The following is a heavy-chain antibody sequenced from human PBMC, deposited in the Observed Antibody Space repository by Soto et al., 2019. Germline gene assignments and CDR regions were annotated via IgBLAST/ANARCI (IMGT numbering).Heavy chain of an antibody. Sequence: QVQLVQSGAEVKKPGSSVKVSCKASGGTFSSYTISWVRQAPGQGLEWMGRIIPIRGIANYAQKLQGRVTITADKSTSTAHMELSSLRSEDTAVYYCARDWVGCSSTSCYERRDYWGQGTLVTVSS. CDR2: IIPIRGIA. CDR1: GGTFSSYT. CDR3: ARDWVGCSSTSCYERRDY. D-gene: IGHD2-2*01. V-gene: IGHV1-69*08. J-gene: IGHJ4*02.